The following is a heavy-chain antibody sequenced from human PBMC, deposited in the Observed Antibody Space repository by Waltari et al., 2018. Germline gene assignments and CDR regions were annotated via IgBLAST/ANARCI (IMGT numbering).Heavy chain of an antibody. CDR1: GYTLTELS. Sequence: QVQLVQSGAEVKKPGASVTVSCKVSGYTLTELSMHWGRQAPGKGLEWMGGFDPEDGETIYAQKFQGRVTMTEDTSTDTAYMELSSLRSEDTAVYYCATDLPREWLVPSVAFDIWGQGTMVTVSS. CDR3: ATDLPREWLVPSVAFDI. CDR2: FDPEDGET. J-gene: IGHJ3*02. V-gene: IGHV1-24*01. D-gene: IGHD6-19*01.